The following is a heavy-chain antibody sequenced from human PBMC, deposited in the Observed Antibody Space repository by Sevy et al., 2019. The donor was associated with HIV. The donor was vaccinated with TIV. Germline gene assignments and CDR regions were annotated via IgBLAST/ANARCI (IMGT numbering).Heavy chain of an antibody. Sequence: SETLSLTCTVSGGSISSSSYYWGWIRQPPRKGLEWIGSIYYSGSTYYNPSLKSRVTISVDTSKNQFSLKLSSVTAADTAVYYCARTYDFWSGYYYWGQGTLVTVSS. CDR3: ARTYDFWSGYYY. CDR1: GGSISSSSYY. V-gene: IGHV4-39*01. J-gene: IGHJ4*02. CDR2: IYYSGST. D-gene: IGHD3-3*01.